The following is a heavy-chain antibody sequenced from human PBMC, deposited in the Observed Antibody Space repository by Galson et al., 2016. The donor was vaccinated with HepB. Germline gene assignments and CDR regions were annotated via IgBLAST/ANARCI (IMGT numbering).Heavy chain of an antibody. D-gene: IGHD2-2*01. J-gene: IGHJ4*02. CDR2: TYSGGST. CDR3: ARGDSLWGVPVPAATPFHY. Sequence: SLRLSCAASGFSVSNSYMAWVRQAPGRGLEWVSFTYSGGSTYSADSAKGRFTISRDNSTKKIFLQINSLRPEETAVYYCARGDSLWGVPVPAATPFHYWGPGTLVIVSS. CDR1: GFSVSNSY. V-gene: IGHV3-66*02.